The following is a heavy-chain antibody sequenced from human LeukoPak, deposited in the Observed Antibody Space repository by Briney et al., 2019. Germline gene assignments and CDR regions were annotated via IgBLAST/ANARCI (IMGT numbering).Heavy chain of an antibody. Sequence: GGSLRLSCAASGFTFSSHWMTWVRQAPGKGLEWVSYISSSSSTIYYADSVKGRLTISRDNAKNSLYLQMNSLRAEDTAVYYCARDVPNFPLDYWGQGTLVTVSS. J-gene: IGHJ4*02. CDR2: ISSSSSTI. V-gene: IGHV3-48*04. CDR3: ARDVPNFPLDY. CDR1: GFTFSSHW.